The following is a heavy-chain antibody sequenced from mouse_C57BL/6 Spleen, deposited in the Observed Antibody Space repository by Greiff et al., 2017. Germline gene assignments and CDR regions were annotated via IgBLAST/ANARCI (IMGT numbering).Heavy chain of an antibody. D-gene: IGHD1-1*01. V-gene: IGHV5-17*01. CDR3: ARSHYYGSSYVGY. Sequence: EVQGVESGGGLVKPGGSLKLSCAASGFTFSDYGMHWVRQAPEKGLEWVAYISSGSSTIYYADTVKGRFTISRDNAKNTLFLQMTSLRSEDTAMYYCARSHYYGSSYVGYWGQGTTLTVSS. CDR2: ISSGSSTI. CDR1: GFTFSDYG. J-gene: IGHJ2*01.